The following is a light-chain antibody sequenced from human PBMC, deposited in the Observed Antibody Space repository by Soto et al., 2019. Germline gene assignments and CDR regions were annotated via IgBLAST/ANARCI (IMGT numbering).Light chain of an antibody. CDR2: STT. J-gene: IGLJ3*02. Sequence: QTVVTPEPSLTVSPGGTVTLTCASSTGAVTRGIYPNWFQQNPGQPPRALIYSTTYKNSWTPARFSGSLLGGKAALTLSGVQPDDEADYYCLLYYGALWMVGGGTQLTVL. V-gene: IGLV7-43*01. CDR1: TGAVTRGIY. CDR3: LLYYGALWM.